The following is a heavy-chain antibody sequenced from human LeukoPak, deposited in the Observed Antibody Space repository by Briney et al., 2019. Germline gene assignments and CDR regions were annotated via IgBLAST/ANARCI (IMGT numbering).Heavy chain of an antibody. V-gene: IGHV1-8*01. D-gene: IGHD6-6*01. J-gene: IGHJ4*02. CDR2: MNPNSGNT. Sequence: ASVKVSCKASGYTFTSYDINWVRQATGQGLEWMGWMNPNSGNTGYAQKLQGRVTMTRDTSISTAYMELSRLRSDDTAVYYCAREHSSSSGKVFDYWGQGTLVTVSS. CDR1: GYTFTSYD. CDR3: AREHSSSSGKVFDY.